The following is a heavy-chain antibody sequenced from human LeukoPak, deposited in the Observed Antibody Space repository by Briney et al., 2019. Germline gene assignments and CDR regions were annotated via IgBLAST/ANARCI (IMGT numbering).Heavy chain of an antibody. J-gene: IGHJ4*02. CDR1: GFTFSSYS. V-gene: IGHV3-21*01. Sequence: GGSLRLSCAASGFTFSSYSMNWVRQAPGKGLEWVSSISSSSSYIYYADSVKGRFTISRDNAKNSLYLQMNSLRPEDTAVYYCARALDEGARFDYWGQGTLVTVSS. CDR2: ISSSSSYI. CDR3: ARALDEGARFDY.